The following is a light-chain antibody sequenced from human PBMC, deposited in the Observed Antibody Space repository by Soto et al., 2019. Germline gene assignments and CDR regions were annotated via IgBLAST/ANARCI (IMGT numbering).Light chain of an antibody. CDR1: QDISKY. Sequence: DIQMTQSPSSLSASVGDRVTITCQASQDISKYLSWYQQRPGKAPKLLIYDASSLQTGVPSRFSGVRSGTDFTFTISGLQPEDIATYYCLQYDNLPFTFGGGTKMEI. J-gene: IGKJ4*01. CDR3: LQYDNLPFT. CDR2: DAS. V-gene: IGKV1-33*01.